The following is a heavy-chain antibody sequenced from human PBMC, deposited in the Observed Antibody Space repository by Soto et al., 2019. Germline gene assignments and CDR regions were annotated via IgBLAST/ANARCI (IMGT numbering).Heavy chain of an antibody. Sequence: QAGGSLRLSCAASGFTFSSYAMSWVRQAPGKGLEWVSAISGSGGSTYYADSVKGRFTISRDNSKNTLYLQMNSLRAEDTAVYYCAKAATLSWLPYYYYGMDVWGQGTTVTVSS. V-gene: IGHV3-23*01. CDR1: GFTFSSYA. CDR3: AKAATLSWLPYYYYGMDV. D-gene: IGHD5-18*01. J-gene: IGHJ6*02. CDR2: ISGSGGST.